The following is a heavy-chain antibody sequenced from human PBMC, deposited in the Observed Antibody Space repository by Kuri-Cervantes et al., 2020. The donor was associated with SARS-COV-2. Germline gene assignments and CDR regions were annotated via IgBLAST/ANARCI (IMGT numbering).Heavy chain of an antibody. Sequence: SETLSLTCAVYGGSFSGYYWSWIRQPPGKGLEWIGEINHSGSTNYNPSLKSRVTISVDTSKNQFSLKLSSVTAADTAVYYCARGVDVDTAMVPYFDLWGRGTLVTDSS. CDR3: ARGVDVDTAMVPYFDL. CDR2: INHSGST. D-gene: IGHD5-18*01. V-gene: IGHV4-34*01. J-gene: IGHJ2*01. CDR1: GGSFSGYY.